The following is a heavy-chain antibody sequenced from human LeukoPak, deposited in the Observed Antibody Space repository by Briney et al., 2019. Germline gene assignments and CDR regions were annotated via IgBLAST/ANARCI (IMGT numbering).Heavy chain of an antibody. CDR3: TTDGHCSSTSCYSY. CDR1: GFTFSNAW. CDR2: IKSKTDGGTT. V-gene: IGHV3-15*01. Sequence: GGSLRLSCAASGFTFSNAWMSWVRQAPGKGLEWVGRIKSKTDGGTTDYAAPVKGGFTISRDDSKNTLYLQMNSLKTEDTAVYYCTTDGHCSSTSCYSYWGQGTLVTVSS. D-gene: IGHD2-2*01. J-gene: IGHJ4*02.